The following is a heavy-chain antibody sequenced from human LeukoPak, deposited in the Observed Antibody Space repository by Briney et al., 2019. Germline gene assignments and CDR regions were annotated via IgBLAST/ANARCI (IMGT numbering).Heavy chain of an antibody. V-gene: IGHV4-59*01. Sequence: SETLSLTCTVSGGSISSYYWSWIRQPPGKGLEWIGYIYYSGSINYNPSLKSRVTISVDTSKNQFSLKLSSVTAADTAVYYCARVGSGLGTNWFDPWGQGTLVTVSS. CDR1: GGSISSYY. D-gene: IGHD3-10*01. CDR2: IYYSGSI. J-gene: IGHJ5*02. CDR3: ARVGSGLGTNWFDP.